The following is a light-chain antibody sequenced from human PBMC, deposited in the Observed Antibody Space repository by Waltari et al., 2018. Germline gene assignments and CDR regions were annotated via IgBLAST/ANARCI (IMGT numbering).Light chain of an antibody. CDR1: SGDVGGHHY. CDR3: CSYAGSYTWV. J-gene: IGLJ3*02. Sequence: QSALTQPRSASGSPGQSVTISCTGTSGDVGGHHYFSLYQQHPGKAPKVMIYELSRRPSGVPDRFSGSRSANTASLTISGLQAEDEADYYCCSYAGSYTWVFGGGTKVTVL. CDR2: ELS. V-gene: IGLV2-11*01.